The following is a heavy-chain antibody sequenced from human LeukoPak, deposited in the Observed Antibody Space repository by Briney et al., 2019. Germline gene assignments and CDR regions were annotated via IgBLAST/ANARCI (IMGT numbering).Heavy chain of an antibody. D-gene: IGHD6-19*01. CDR2: IYYSGST. V-gene: IGHV4-39*01. J-gene: IGHJ4*02. CDR1: GGPISSSSYY. Sequence: SETLSLTCTVSGGPISSSSYYWGWIRQPPGQGLEWIGSIYYSGSTYYNPSLKSRVTISVDTSKNQFSLKLSSVTAADTAVYYCASYQWRAYRYYFDYWGQGTLVTVSS. CDR3: ASYQWRAYRYYFDY.